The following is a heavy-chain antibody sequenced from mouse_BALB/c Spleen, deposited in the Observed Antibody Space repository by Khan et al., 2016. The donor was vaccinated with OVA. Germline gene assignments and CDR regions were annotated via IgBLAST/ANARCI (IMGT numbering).Heavy chain of an antibody. CDR2: ISYSGST. Sequence: VQLKESGPGLVKPSQSLSLTCTVTGYSITSGYGWNWIRQFPGNKLEWMVYISYSGSTNYNPSLKSRISSTRDTSKNQFFLQLNSVTTEYTATYYCARTARIKYWGQGTTLTVSS. J-gene: IGHJ2*01. CDR1: GYSITSGYG. D-gene: IGHD1-2*01. V-gene: IGHV3-2*02. CDR3: ARTARIKY.